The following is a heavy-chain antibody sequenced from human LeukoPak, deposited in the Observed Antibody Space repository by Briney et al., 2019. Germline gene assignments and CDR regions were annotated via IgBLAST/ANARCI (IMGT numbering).Heavy chain of an antibody. J-gene: IGHJ4*02. V-gene: IGHV1-8*02. CDR3: ARDRGSGRPIDY. CDR1: GYTFTSYD. Sequence: ASVKVSCKASGYTFTSYDINWVRQATGQGLEWMGWMNPNSGNTGYAQKFQGRVTMTTDTSTSTAYMELRSLRSDDTAVYYCARDRGSGRPIDYWGQGTLVTVSS. D-gene: IGHD3-10*01. CDR2: MNPNSGNT.